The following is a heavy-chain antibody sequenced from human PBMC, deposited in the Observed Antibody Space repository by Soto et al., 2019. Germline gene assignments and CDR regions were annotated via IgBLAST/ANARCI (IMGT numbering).Heavy chain of an antibody. CDR3: ARGHGGLLPPNWFDP. D-gene: IGHD3-10*01. CDR2: IIPIFGTA. V-gene: IGHV1-69*13. Sequence: SVKVSCKASGGTFSSYAISWVRQAPGQGLEWMGGIIPIFGTANYAQKFQGRVTITADESTSTAYMELSSLRSEDTAVYYCARGHGGLLPPNWFDPWGQGTLVTVSS. CDR1: GGTFSSYA. J-gene: IGHJ5*02.